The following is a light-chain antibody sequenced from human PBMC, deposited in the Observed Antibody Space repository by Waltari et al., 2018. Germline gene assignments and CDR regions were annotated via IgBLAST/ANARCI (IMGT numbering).Light chain of an antibody. CDR3: MQSLQLPIT. Sequence: DIVMTQTPLSLSVTPGQPASISCKSSQSLLHTDGRTYLFWYLQKPGQSPQLLIYEVSKRLSGVPDRFSGSGSGTDFTLKISRVEAEDVGGYYCMQSLQLPITFGQGTRLEIK. CDR1: QSLLHTDGRTY. V-gene: IGKV2D-29*02. CDR2: EVS. J-gene: IGKJ5*01.